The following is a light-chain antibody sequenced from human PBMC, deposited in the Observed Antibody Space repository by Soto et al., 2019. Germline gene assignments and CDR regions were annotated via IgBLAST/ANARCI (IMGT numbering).Light chain of an antibody. V-gene: IGKV3-20*01. Sequence: EIGLTQTPGTLSLSPGERVTLSCRASQSVPTSQLAWYQQKPGQAPRLLIYGASTRATGVPDRFSGTVSATDFFLNIYILGPEDFAVYYCLLYLSPDQYTLGQLTKLEIK. CDR1: QSVPTSQ. CDR3: LLYLSPDQYT. J-gene: IGKJ2*01. CDR2: GAS.